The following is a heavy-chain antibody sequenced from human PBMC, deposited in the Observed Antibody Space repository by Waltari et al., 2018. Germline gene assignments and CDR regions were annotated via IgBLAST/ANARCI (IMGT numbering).Heavy chain of an antibody. CDR3: ARDYDFWSGYYRAVGMDV. D-gene: IGHD3-3*01. CDR2: INHSGST. J-gene: IGHJ6*02. V-gene: IGHV4-34*01. CDR1: GGSFSGYY. Sequence: QVQLQQWGAGLLKPSETLSLTCAVYGGSFSGYYWSWIRQPPGKGLEWIGEINHSGSTNYNPSLNSRVTISVDTSKNQFSLKLSSVTAADTAVYYCARDYDFWSGYYRAVGMDVWGQGTTVTVSS.